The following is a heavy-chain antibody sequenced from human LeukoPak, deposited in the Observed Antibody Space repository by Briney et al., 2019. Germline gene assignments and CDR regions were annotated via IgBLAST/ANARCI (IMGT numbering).Heavy chain of an antibody. Sequence: SETLSLTCTVSGGSISSYYWSWIRQPPGKGLEWIGYIYYSGSTYYNPTLKSRVTISVDTSKNQFSLKLSSVTAADTAVYYCARLPLAPWSYMDVWGKGTTVTVSS. J-gene: IGHJ6*03. CDR2: IYYSGST. CDR3: ARLPLAPWSYMDV. CDR1: GGSISSYY. D-gene: IGHD1-1*01. V-gene: IGHV4-59*08.